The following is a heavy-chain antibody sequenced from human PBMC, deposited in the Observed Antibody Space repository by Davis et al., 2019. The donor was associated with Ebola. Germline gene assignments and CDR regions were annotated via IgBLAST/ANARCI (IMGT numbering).Heavy chain of an antibody. J-gene: IGHJ6*04. D-gene: IGHD5-18*01. CDR2: TYYSSKWYK. V-gene: IGHV6-1*01. CDR3: ARGWLRGGLDV. CDR1: GDSVSSGG. Sequence: QTPSLTRAIPGDSVSSGGWNWIRQSPSRGLEWLGRTYYSSKWYKDYAVTVKSRITINPDTSKNQFSLQLNSVTPEDTALYYCARGWLRGGLDVWGEGTTVTVSS.